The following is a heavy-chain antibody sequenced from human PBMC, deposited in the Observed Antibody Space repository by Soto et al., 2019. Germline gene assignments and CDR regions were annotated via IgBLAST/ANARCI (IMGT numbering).Heavy chain of an antibody. V-gene: IGHV3-15*07. CDR3: TTGGYDYVWGSYRPPYYYYGMDV. J-gene: IGHJ6*02. CDR2: IKSKTDGGTT. CDR1: GFTFSNAW. D-gene: IGHD3-16*02. Sequence: GGSLRLSCAASGFTFSNAWMNWVRQAPGKGLEWVGRIKSKTDGGTTDYAAPVKGRFTISRDDSKNTLYLQMNSLKTEDTAVYYCTTGGYDYVWGSYRPPYYYYGMDVWGQGTTVTVSS.